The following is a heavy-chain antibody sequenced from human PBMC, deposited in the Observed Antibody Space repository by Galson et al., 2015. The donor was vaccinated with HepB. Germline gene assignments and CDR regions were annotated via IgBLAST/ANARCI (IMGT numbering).Heavy chain of an antibody. CDR1: GFTFSSYG. Sequence: SLRLSCAASGFTFSSYGMHWVRQAPGKGLEWVAVISYDGSNKYYADSVKGRFTISRDNSKNTLYLQMNSLRAEDTAVYYAGAGPMARLDYWGQGTMVTVSS. D-gene: IGHD1-26*01. V-gene: IGHV3-30*03. J-gene: IGHJ4*02. CDR3: GAGPMARLDY. CDR2: ISYDGSNK.